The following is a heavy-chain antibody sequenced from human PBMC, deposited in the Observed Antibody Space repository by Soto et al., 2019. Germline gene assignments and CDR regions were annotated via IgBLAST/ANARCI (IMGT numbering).Heavy chain of an antibody. D-gene: IGHD3-10*01. CDR1: GFTFSSYE. Sequence: GGSLRLSCAASGFTFSSYEMNWVRQAPGKGLEWVSYISSSGSTIYYADSVKGRFTISRDNAKNSLYLQMNSLRAEDTAVYYCARLGPRGNLLWFGELNNWFDPWGQGTLVTVTS. CDR3: ARLGPRGNLLWFGELNNWFDP. J-gene: IGHJ5*02. V-gene: IGHV3-48*03. CDR2: ISSSGSTI.